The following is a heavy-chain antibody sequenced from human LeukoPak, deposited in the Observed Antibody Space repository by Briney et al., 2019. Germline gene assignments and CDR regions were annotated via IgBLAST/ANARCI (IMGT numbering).Heavy chain of an antibody. CDR1: GGSISSSSYY. CDR2: IYYSGST. Sequence: PSETLSLTCTVSGGSISSSSYYWGWIRQPPGKGLEWIGSIYYSGSTYYNPSLKSRVTISVDTSKNQFSLKLSSVTAADTAVYYCARGRIDYGFFKLRDYYYYMDVWGKGTTVTVSS. V-gene: IGHV4-39*07. D-gene: IGHD4-17*01. CDR3: ARGRIDYGFFKLRDYYYYMDV. J-gene: IGHJ6*03.